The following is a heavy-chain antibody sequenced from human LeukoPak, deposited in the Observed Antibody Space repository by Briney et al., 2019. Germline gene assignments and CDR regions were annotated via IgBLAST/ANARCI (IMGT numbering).Heavy chain of an antibody. J-gene: IGHJ4*02. D-gene: IGHD3-10*01. Sequence: ASVKVSCKASGYTFTSYGISWVRQAPGQGLEWMGWISAYNGNTNYAQKLQGRVTMTRNTSISTAYMELSSLRSEDTAVYYCARVPPRSPWGSGSFFVDYWGQGTLVTVSS. CDR3: ARVPPRSPWGSGSFFVDY. CDR2: ISAYNGNT. V-gene: IGHV1-18*01. CDR1: GYTFTSYG.